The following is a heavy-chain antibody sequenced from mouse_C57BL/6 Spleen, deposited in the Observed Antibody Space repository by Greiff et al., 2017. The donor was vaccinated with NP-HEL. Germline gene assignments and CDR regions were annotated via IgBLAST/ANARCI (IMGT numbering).Heavy chain of an antibody. CDR2: ISSGSSTI. J-gene: IGHJ4*01. Sequence: EVMLVESGGGLVKPGGSLKLSCAASGFTFSDYGMHWVRQAPEKGLEWVAYISSGSSTIYYADTVKGRFTISRDNAKNTLFLQMTSLRSEDTAMYYCARNYDYDEGYAMDYWGQGTSATVSS. V-gene: IGHV5-17*01. D-gene: IGHD2-4*01. CDR3: ARNYDYDEGYAMDY. CDR1: GFTFSDYG.